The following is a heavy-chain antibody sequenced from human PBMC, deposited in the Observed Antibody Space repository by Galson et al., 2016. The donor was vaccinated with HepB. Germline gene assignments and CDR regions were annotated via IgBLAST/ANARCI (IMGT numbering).Heavy chain of an antibody. V-gene: IGHV3-23*01. J-gene: IGHJ5*01. D-gene: IGHD3-16*01. CDR1: GLTLSSYA. CDR3: VRSGGNKEWFDS. Sequence: LRLSCAASGLTLSSYAVTWVRQAPGKGLEWVSTISGSGNSILYGDSVKGRFTISRDNSKNIVYLQMNSLRAADTAIYYCVRSGGNKEWFDSWGQGILVTVSS. CDR2: ISGSGNSI.